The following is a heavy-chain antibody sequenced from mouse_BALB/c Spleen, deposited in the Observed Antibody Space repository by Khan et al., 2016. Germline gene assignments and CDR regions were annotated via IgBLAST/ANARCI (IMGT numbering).Heavy chain of an antibody. CDR1: GIAFSNYD. CDR2: IINGGGST. Sequence: VQLVESGGGLVKPGGSLKLSCAASGIAFSNYDMSWVRQTPEKRLEWVAYIINGGGSTYYPDTVKGRFTISRDNAKTILYLQITSLKSAETAMGRFNNSRDNAKNSLYLRVTSLWSEYAAVSFCATRYYYRYDAGFGYWGQGTLVTVTA. D-gene: IGHD2-14*01. CDR3: NNSRDNAKNSLYLRVTSLWSEYAAVSFCATRYYYRYDAGFGY. J-gene: IGHJ3*01. V-gene: IGHV5-12-1*01.